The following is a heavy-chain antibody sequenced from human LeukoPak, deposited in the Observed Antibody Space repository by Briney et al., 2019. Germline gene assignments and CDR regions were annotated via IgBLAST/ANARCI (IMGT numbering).Heavy chain of an antibody. CDR3: ARIKSGIDF. V-gene: IGHV3-30*03. CDR1: GFTFSNYG. J-gene: IGHJ6*02. CDR2: ISYDGSNK. Sequence: GRSLRLSCAASGFTFSNYGMHWVRQAPGKGLEWLAVISYDGSNKYYADPVKGRFTISRDNSQNTLYLQMNSLRAEDTAVYYCARIKSGIDFWGQGTTVTVSS. D-gene: IGHD1-26*01.